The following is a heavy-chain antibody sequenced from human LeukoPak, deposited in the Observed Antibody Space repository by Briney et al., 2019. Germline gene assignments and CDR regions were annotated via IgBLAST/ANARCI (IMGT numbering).Heavy chain of an antibody. CDR1: GGTFSSYA. V-gene: IGHV1-69*13. Sequence: ASETVSFMASGGTFSSYAISWVRQAPGQGLEWVGGIIPIFGTANYSQKFQGRVTITADESTSTAYMELSSLRSADTAAYYCVTVLGYFSGGSCYMYYYGMDVWGQGTTVTAS. CDR2: IIPIFGTA. CDR3: VTVLGYFSGGSCYMYYYGMDV. J-gene: IGHJ6*02. D-gene: IGHD2-15*01.